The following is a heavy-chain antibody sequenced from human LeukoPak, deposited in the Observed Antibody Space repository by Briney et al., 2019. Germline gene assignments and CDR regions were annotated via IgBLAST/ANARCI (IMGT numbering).Heavy chain of an antibody. D-gene: IGHD4-17*01. Sequence: PGRSLRLSCAASGFTFSSYGMHWVRQAPGKGLEWVAVISYDGSNKYYADSVKGRFTISRDNSKNTLYLQMNSLRAEDTAVYYCAMRYGDYVVNWGQGTLVTASS. J-gene: IGHJ4*02. CDR1: GFTFSSYG. CDR2: ISYDGSNK. V-gene: IGHV3-30*03. CDR3: AMRYGDYVVN.